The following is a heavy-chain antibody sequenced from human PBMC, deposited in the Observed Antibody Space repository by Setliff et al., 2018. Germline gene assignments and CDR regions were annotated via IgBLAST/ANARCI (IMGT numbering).Heavy chain of an antibody. J-gene: IGHJ6*03. Sequence: PSETLSLTCTVSGDSMSSAKYYWSWIRQSAGKGLECIGRIYTDGSTKYNPSLNSRVTLSIDTSKNQFSLRLSSVTAADTAVCFCARVTGFLYMDVWGKGTTVTVS. CDR1: GDSMSSAKYY. CDR2: IYTDGST. D-gene: IGHD3-3*01. CDR3: ARVTGFLYMDV. V-gene: IGHV4-61*02.